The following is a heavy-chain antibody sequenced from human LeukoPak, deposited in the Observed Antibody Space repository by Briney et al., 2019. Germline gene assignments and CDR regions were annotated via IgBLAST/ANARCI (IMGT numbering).Heavy chain of an antibody. D-gene: IGHD6-13*01. CDR2: ISPGSGYI. CDR1: GFTFSSHS. V-gene: IGHV3-21*01. J-gene: IGHJ4*02. Sequence: GGSLRLSCAASGFTFSSHSLMWVRQAPGKGLEWVSSISPGSGYIYYADSVKGRFTISRDNAENSLFLRMNSLGAEDTAVYYCAPFSAVTHYYFDYWGQGTLVTVSS. CDR3: APFSAVTHYYFDY.